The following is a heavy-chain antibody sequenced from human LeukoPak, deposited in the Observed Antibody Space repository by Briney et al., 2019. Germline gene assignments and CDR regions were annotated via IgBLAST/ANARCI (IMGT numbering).Heavy chain of an antibody. CDR3: AGTTYYDFCSGYPKKGLDYFDY. Sequence: SETLSLTCTVSGGSISSYYWSWIRQPPGKGLEWIGYIYYTGSTNYNPSLKSRVTISVVTSKNQFSLKLSSVTAADTAVYYCAGTTYYDFCSGYPKKGLDYFDYWGQGTLVTVSS. J-gene: IGHJ4*02. CDR2: IYYTGST. V-gene: IGHV4-59*01. D-gene: IGHD3-3*01. CDR1: GGSISSYY.